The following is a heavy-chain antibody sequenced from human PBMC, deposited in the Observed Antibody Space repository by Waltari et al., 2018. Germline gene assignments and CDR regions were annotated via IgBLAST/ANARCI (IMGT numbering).Heavy chain of an antibody. CDR1: GGSISSSSYY. J-gene: IGHJ4*02. CDR2: IYYRWST. V-gene: IGHV4-39*07. Sequence: QLQLQESGPGLVKPSETLSLTCTVSGGSISSSSYYWGWIRQPPGKGLEWIGSIYYRWSTYYNPSLKSRVTISVDTSKNQFSLKLSSVTAADTAVYYCASPDCTNGVCGDWGQGTLVTVSS. CDR3: ASPDCTNGVCGD. D-gene: IGHD2-8*01.